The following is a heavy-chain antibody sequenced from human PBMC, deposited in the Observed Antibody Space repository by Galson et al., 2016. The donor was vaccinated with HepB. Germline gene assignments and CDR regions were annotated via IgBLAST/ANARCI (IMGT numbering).Heavy chain of an antibody. D-gene: IGHD3-3*01. CDR2: IYYGGET. CDR1: GDSINSSSYY. V-gene: IGHV4-39*01. Sequence: SETLSLTCTVSGDSINSSSYYWGWIRQPPGKGLEWIGTIYYGGETYHNPSLKSRVTISVDTSKSQFSLKLTSVTAADTAVYYCARHQSDYLTIFGVLFENYYRYAMDVWGQGTTVTVSS. J-gene: IGHJ6*02. CDR3: ARHQSDYLTIFGVLFENYYRYAMDV.